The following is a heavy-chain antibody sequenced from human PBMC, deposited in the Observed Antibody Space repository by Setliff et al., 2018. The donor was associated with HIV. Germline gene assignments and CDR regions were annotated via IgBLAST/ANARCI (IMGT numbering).Heavy chain of an antibody. CDR1: GYSISSGYY. Sequence: PSGTLSLTCTVTGYSISSGYYWAWIRQPPGKGLEWIGYIYHAGNTYYNPSLKSRVTISVDTSKNQISLRLNSLTAADTAVYYCARGTTLNVVPDAFDIWGQGTMVT. J-gene: IGHJ3*02. D-gene: IGHD4-17*01. V-gene: IGHV4-38-2*02. CDR3: ARGTTLNVVPDAFDI. CDR2: IYHAGNT.